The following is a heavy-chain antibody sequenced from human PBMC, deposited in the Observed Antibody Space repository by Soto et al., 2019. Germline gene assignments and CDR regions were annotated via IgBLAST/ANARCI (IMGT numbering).Heavy chain of an antibody. CDR2: IRRHTNVT. Sequence: PGGSLRLSCAAFGVSLDTSSMNWVGQGLRRGLEWISYIRRHTNVTAYADSVKGRFTISRDSAKNSLYLQMDSLRVEDMAVDDGGKVAASSYYTVERRGQRTVVTV. D-gene: IGHD3-22*01. CDR3: GKVAASSYYTVER. V-gene: IGHV3-48*01. J-gene: IGHJ4*02. CDR1: GVSLDTSS.